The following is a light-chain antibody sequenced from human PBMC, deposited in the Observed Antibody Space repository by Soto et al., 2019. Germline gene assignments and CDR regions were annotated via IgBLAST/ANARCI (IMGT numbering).Light chain of an antibody. J-gene: IGKJ4*01. CDR3: QRYNSALLT. V-gene: IGKV1-27*01. CDR2: DAS. Sequence: DIQMTHSPSSLSASIGVRVTITCRASQGIGNYLAWYQQKPGQVPKLLICDASTLQSGVPSRFSGSGSGTEFTLTITNLQPEDVATYYCQRYNSALLTFGGGTKVEIK. CDR1: QGIGNY.